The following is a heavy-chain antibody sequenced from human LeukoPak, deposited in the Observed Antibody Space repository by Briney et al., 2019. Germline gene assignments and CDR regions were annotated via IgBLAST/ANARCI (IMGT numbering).Heavy chain of an antibody. V-gene: IGHV3-23*01. Sequence: PGGSLRLYCAASGFTFSSYAMTWVRQAPGKGLEWVSALSGSGGSTDYADSVKGRFTISRDNSKKTLYLQMNSLRAEDTAVYYCAKGDLGYCSSTNCNDYWGQGTLVTVSS. CDR2: LSGSGGST. D-gene: IGHD2-2*01. J-gene: IGHJ4*02. CDR3: AKGDLGYCSSTNCNDY. CDR1: GFTFSSYA.